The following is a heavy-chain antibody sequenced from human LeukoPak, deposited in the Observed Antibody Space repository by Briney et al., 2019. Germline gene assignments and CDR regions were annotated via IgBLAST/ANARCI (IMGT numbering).Heavy chain of an antibody. CDR1: GASVTSAAYY. CDR3: ARAYFDWRYYFDY. J-gene: IGHJ4*02. Sequence: SETLSLTCTVTGASVTSAAYYFTWVRQPPGKGLEWIGCIYYSGSTNYNPSLKSRVTMSLDTSKNQFSLTLTSVTPADTAVYYCARAYFDWRYYFDYWGQGTLVTVSS. V-gene: IGHV4-61*08. D-gene: IGHD3-9*01. CDR2: IYYSGST.